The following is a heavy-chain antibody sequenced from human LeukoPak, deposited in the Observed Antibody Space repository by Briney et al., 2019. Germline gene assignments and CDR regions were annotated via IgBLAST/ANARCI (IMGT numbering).Heavy chain of an antibody. V-gene: IGHV6-1*01. CDR1: GDSVSSNSAA. D-gene: IGHD3-10*01. Sequence: SQTLSLTCAISGDSVSSNSAAWNWTRQSPSRGLEWLGGTYYRSKWYNDHAVSVKSRITINPDTSKNHFSLQLNSVTPEDTAVYYCARELLWFGELWGDYYCYGMDVWGKGTTVTVSS. J-gene: IGHJ6*04. CDR3: ARELLWFGELWGDYYCYGMDV. CDR2: TYYRSKWYN.